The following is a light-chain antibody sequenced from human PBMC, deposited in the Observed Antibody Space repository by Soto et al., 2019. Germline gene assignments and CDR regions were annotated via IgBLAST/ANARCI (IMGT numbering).Light chain of an antibody. V-gene: IGLV2-14*01. CDR3: SSYTSSSLWV. CDR1: SSDVGGYNY. CDR2: EVS. J-gene: IGLJ1*01. Sequence: QSVLTQPASVSGSPGQSITISCTGTSSDVGGYNYVSWYQQHPGKAPKLMIYEVSNRPSGVSNRFSGSKSGNTASLTISGLQAEDEAYYYCSSYTSSSLWVFGTGTKLTVL.